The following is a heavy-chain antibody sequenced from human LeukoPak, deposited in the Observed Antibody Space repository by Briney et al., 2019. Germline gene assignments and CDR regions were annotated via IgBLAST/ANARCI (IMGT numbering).Heavy chain of an antibody. CDR2: IIPIFGTA. CDR1: GGTFSSYA. J-gene: IGHJ3*02. V-gene: IGHV1-69*05. CDR3: ATGYYPKLFYDDI. Sequence: SVKVSCKASGGTFSSYAISWVRQAPGQGLEWMGGIIPIFGTANYAQKFQGRVTITTDESTSTAYMELSSLRSEDTAVYYCATGYYPKLFYDDIWGQGTMVTVSS. D-gene: IGHD3-10*01.